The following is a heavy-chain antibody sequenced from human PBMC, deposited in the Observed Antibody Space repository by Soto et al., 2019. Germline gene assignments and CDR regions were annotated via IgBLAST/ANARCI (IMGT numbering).Heavy chain of an antibody. CDR3: ANVEMASLGYYGMDV. CDR2: IIHIFGTA. CDR1: AGTFSGYA. V-gene: IGHV1-69*13. J-gene: IGHJ6*02. D-gene: IGHD3-16*01. Sequence: SLRVSGKASAGTFSGYAISWVRQAPRQGLEWMVGIIHIFGTANYAQNFQGRVTITADESTSTAYMELSSLRSEDTAVYYCANVEMASLGYYGMDVWGQGTTVTVSS.